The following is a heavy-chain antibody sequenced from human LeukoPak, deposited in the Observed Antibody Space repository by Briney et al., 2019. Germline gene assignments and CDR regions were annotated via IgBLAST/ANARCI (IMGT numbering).Heavy chain of an antibody. J-gene: IGHJ3*02. CDR1: GFTFSTYA. D-gene: IGHD1-26*01. CDR3: ARGGSYLSAFDI. Sequence: GGSLRLSCEASGFTFSTYAMSWVRQAPGRGLEWVSSISGSGVHPYYADSVKGRFTISKDNTKNTLFLQMNSLRAEDTAVYYCARGGSYLSAFDIWGQGTMVTVSS. V-gene: IGHV3-23*01. CDR2: ISGSGVHP.